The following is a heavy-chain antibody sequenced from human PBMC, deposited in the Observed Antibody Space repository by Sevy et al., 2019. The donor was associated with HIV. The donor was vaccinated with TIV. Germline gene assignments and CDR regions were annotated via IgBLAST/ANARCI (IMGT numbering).Heavy chain of an antibody. D-gene: IGHD6-13*01. J-gene: IGHJ4*02. V-gene: IGHV1-69*13. CDR3: ASRKWGSSWSPFDY. CDR2: IIPIFGTP. Sequence: ASVKVSCKASGGTFSSYAISWVRQAPGQGLEWMGGIIPIFGTPNYAQKFQGRVTITADESTSTAYMELSSLRSEDTAVYYCASRKWGSSWSPFDYWGQGTLVTVSS. CDR1: GGTFSSYA.